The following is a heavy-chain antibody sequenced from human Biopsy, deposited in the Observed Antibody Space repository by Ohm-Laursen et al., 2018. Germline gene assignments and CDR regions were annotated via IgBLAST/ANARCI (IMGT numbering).Heavy chain of an antibody. J-gene: IGHJ6*02. CDR3: ARATNSTGWPYYYFYGMDV. CDR1: GGSISSAY. V-gene: IGHV4-59*01. D-gene: IGHD2/OR15-2a*01. CDR2: IYYSGGT. Sequence: SETLSLTCTVSGGSISSAYWSWIRQSPGKGLEWIGYIYYSGGTNYNPSLKSRVTISVDTSKTQFSLRLDSVTAADTPVYYCARATNSTGWPYYYFYGMDVWGQGTTVTVSS.